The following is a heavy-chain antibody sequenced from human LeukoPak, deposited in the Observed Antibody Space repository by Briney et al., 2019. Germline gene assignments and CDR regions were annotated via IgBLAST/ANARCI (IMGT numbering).Heavy chain of an antibody. D-gene: IGHD3-22*01. CDR3: ARDLGYFDSSGYPVWHFDL. J-gene: IGHJ2*01. V-gene: IGHV4-39*02. CDR1: GGSISSSSYY. CDR2: IYYSGST. Sequence: SETLSLTCTVSGGSISSSSYYWGWIRQPPGKGLEWIGSIYYSGSTYYNPSLKSRVTISVDTSKNQFSLKLSSVTAADTAVYYCARDLGYFDSSGYPVWHFDLWGRGTLVTVSS.